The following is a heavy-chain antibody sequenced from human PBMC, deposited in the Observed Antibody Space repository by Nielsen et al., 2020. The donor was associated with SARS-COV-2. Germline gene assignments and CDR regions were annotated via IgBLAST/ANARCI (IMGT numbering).Heavy chain of an antibody. V-gene: IGHV3-9*01. CDR3: AKVKSAGIAAAGTDAFDI. CDR2: ISWNSGSI. CDR1: GFTFDDYA. J-gene: IGHJ3*02. D-gene: IGHD6-13*01. Sequence: SCAASGFTFDDYAMHWVRQAPGKGLEWVSGISWNSGSIGYADSVKGRFTISRDNAKNSLYLQMNSLRAEDTALYYCAKVKSAGIAAAGTDAFDIWGQGTMVTVSS.